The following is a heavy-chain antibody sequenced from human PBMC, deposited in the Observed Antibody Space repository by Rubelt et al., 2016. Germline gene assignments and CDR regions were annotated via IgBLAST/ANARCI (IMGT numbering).Heavy chain of an antibody. CDR3: ARGHYGRDY. CDR2: IKPDGSEK. V-gene: IGHV3-7*04. Sequence: TFTSYGMHWVRQAPGKGLEWVADIKPDGSEKYYVDSVKGRFTISRDDPKNSVYLQMDGLGAEDTAVYHCARGHYGRDYWGQGTLVTVSS. J-gene: IGHJ4*02. CDR1: TFTSYG. D-gene: IGHD3-16*01.